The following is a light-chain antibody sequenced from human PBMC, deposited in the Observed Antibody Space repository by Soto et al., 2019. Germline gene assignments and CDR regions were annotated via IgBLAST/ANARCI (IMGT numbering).Light chain of an antibody. CDR3: QQRSNWPIT. CDR2: DAS. CDR1: QSVTSSH. J-gene: IGKJ5*01. V-gene: IGKV3D-20*02. Sequence: DIVLTQSPATMSLSPGERATLSCGASQSVTSSHLAWYQQKPGQAPRLLIYDASNRATGIPARFSGSGSGTDFTLTISSLEPEDCAVYYCQQRSNWPITVGQGTRLEI.